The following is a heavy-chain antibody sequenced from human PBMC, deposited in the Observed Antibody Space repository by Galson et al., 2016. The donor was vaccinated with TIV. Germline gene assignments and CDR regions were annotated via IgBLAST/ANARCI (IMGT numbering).Heavy chain of an antibody. Sequence: SLRLSCAVSGFTVNAYHMSWVRQAPGKGLEWVSVIYSGGDTYYPDSVKGRFTISRDNSKNTVHLQMNSLRVEDTAVYYCARKDSSGHGDLRGAFDVWGQGTKVIVSS. CDR2: IYSGGDT. CDR3: ARKDSSGHGDLRGAFDV. V-gene: IGHV3-53*01. D-gene: IGHD4-17*01. J-gene: IGHJ3*01. CDR1: GFTVNAYH.